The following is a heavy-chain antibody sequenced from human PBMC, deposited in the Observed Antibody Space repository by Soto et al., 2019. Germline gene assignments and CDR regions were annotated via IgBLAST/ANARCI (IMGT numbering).Heavy chain of an antibody. Sequence: SVKVSCKASGYTFTTYYIHWVRQARGQRLEWIGWIVVGSGNTKYAQKFQERLTMTRDMSTSTAYMELSSLRSEDTAVYYCAADMAPTDMYNWFDPWGQGTLVTVS. CDR2: IVVGSGNT. J-gene: IGHJ5*02. CDR3: AADMAPTDMYNWFDP. V-gene: IGHV1-58*02. CDR1: GYTFTTYY. D-gene: IGHD1-1*01.